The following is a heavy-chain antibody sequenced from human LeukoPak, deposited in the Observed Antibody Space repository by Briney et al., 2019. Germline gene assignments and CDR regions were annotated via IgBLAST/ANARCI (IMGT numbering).Heavy chain of an antibody. CDR1: GFTFSSYA. CDR2: ISGSGGST. D-gene: IGHD3-22*01. CDR3: AKSSSSGPTPFDY. V-gene: IGHV3-23*01. J-gene: IGHJ4*02. Sequence: GSLRLSCAASGFTFSSYAMRWVRQAPGKGLEWVSAISGSGGSTYYADSVKGRFTISRDNSKNTLYLQMNSLRAEDTAVYYCAKSSSSGPTPFDYWGQGTLVTVSS.